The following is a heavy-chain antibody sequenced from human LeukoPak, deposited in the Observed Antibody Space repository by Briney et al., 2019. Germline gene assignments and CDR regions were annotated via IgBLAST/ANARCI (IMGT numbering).Heavy chain of an antibody. D-gene: IGHD3-16*01. CDR2: MSGSGGTT. V-gene: IGHV3-23*01. J-gene: IGHJ4*02. CDR1: GFTFNKYA. CDR3: AKGLIYFDY. Sequence: PGGSLRLSCAASGFTFNKYAMTWVRQAPGKGLEWASAMSGSGGTTYYADSVKGRFTISRDNSKNTLYLQINSLRAEDTALYYCAKGLIYFDYWGQGTLVTVSS.